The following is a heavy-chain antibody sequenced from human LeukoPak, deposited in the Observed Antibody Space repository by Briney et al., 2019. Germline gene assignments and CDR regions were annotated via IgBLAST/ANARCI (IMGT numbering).Heavy chain of an antibody. Sequence: GWSLRLSCAASGFTFTNYDMHWVRQAAGKGLEWVSAIGTAGDTYYPGSVKGRFTISRENAKNSLYLQMNSLSAGDTAVYYCASSPAYSSSWYAIDKWGQGTLVTVSS. CDR2: IGTAGDT. CDR1: GFTFTNYD. D-gene: IGHD6-13*01. V-gene: IGHV3-13*01. J-gene: IGHJ4*02. CDR3: ASSPAYSSSWYAIDK.